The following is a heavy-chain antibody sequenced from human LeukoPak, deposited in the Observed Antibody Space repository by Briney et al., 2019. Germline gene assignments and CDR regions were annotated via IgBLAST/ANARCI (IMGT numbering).Heavy chain of an antibody. V-gene: IGHV3-53*01. CDR1: GFTVSSNY. Sequence: PGGSLRLSCAASGFTVSSNYMSWVRQAPGKGLEWVSVIYSGGSTYYADSVKGRFTISRDNSKNTLYLQMNSLRAEDTAVYYCARDYATSIAETLEGWGQGTLVTVSS. D-gene: IGHD6-6*01. CDR3: ARDYATSIAETLEG. J-gene: IGHJ4*02. CDR2: IYSGGST.